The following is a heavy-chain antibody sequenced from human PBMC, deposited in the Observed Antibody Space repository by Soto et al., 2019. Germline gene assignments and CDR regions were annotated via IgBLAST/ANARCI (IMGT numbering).Heavy chain of an antibody. CDR1: GGSISSGGYY. V-gene: IGHV4-31*03. D-gene: IGHD3-22*01. Sequence: QVQLQESGPGLVKPSQTLSLTCTVSGGSISSGGYYWSWIRQLPGKGLEWIGYIDNSGSTSYNPSLKSRVTRXXDXSXXQFSLKLSSVTAADTAVYYCARGRRSSGRHDAYDIWGRGTMVTVSS. CDR2: IDNSGST. J-gene: IGHJ3*02. CDR3: ARGRRSSGRHDAYDI.